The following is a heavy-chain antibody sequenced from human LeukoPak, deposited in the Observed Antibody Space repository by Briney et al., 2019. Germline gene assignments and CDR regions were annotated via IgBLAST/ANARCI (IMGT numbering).Heavy chain of an antibody. CDR2: ISKSSSST. Sequence: GGSLRLSCAASGYTFSDYYMSWIRQAPGKGLEWVSYISKSSSSTNYADSVKGRFSISRDNAKNSLYLQMNSLRAEDTAVYYCAREGVAGTYGMDVWGQGTTVTVSS. D-gene: IGHD6-19*01. J-gene: IGHJ6*02. CDR3: AREGVAGTYGMDV. CDR1: GYTFSDYY. V-gene: IGHV3-11*06.